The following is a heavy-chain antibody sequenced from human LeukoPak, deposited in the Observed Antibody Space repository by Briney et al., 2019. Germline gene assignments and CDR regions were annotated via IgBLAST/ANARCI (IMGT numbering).Heavy chain of an antibody. V-gene: IGHV3-30-3*01. CDR3: ARAATAMVWWDPRNYFDY. CDR1: GFTFSSYA. D-gene: IGHD5-18*01. Sequence: GGSLRLSCAASGFTFSSYAMHWVRQAPGKGLEWVAVISYDGSNKYYADSVKGRFTISRDNSKNTLYLQMNSLRAEDTAVYYCARAATAMVWWDPRNYFDYWGQGTLVTVSP. J-gene: IGHJ4*02. CDR2: ISYDGSNK.